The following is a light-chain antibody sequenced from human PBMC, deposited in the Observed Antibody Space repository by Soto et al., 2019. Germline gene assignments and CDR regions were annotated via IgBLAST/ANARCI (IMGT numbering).Light chain of an antibody. Sequence: QSALSQPASVSGSPGQSITISCTGTNVADYNFVSWYQHQSGKAPKLMIYEVSNRPSGVSNRFSGSKSGNTASLTISGLQAEDEGDYYCLSYTTSQISVFGTGTKLTVL. V-gene: IGLV2-14*01. CDR2: EVS. CDR1: NVADYNF. J-gene: IGLJ1*01. CDR3: LSYTTSQISV.